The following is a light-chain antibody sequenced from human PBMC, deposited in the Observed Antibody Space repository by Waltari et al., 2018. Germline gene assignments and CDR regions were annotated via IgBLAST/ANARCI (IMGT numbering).Light chain of an antibody. CDR3: AAWDDSLNGQNV. CDR1: SSNIGSKS. CDR2: SND. J-gene: IGLJ1*01. V-gene: IGLV1-44*01. Sequence: QSVLTQPPSASGTPGQRVTISCSGTSSNIGSKSVNWYQQLPGTAPKLLIYSNDQRPAGGPDRFSGSKSGTSASLAISGLQAEDEAVYYCAAWDDSLNGQNVFGTGTKVTVL.